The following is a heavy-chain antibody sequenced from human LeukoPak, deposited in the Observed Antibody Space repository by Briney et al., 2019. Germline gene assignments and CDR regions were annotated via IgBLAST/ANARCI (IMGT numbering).Heavy chain of an antibody. CDR3: ARDPPKVA. CDR2: IKQDGSEK. Sequence: GGSLRLSCAASGFTCSSFWMSWVGQGPGMGLEWEGNIKQDGSEKYYVDSVKGRFTISRDNAKNSLYLQMNSLRAEDTAVYYGARDPPKVAWGQGTLVTVSS. V-gene: IGHV3-7*01. J-gene: IGHJ4*02. CDR1: GFTCSSFW.